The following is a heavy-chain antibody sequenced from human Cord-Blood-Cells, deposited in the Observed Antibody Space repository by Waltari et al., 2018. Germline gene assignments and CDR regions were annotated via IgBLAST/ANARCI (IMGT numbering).Heavy chain of an antibody. J-gene: IGHJ4*02. CDR3: ASNYYDSSGYYYARFDY. CDR2: IIPILGIA. CDR1: GGTFSSYT. Sequence: QVQLGQSGAEVKKPGSSVKVSCKASGGTFSSYTISWVRPAPGQGLEWMGRIIPILGIANYAQKFQGRVTITADKSTSTAYMELSSLRSEDTAVYYCASNYYDSSGYYYARFDYWGQGTLVTVSS. D-gene: IGHD3-22*01. V-gene: IGHV1-69*02.